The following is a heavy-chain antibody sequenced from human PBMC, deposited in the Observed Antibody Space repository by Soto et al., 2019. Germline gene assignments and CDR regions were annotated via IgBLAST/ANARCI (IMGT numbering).Heavy chain of an antibody. CDR1: GFTFSSYA. CDR3: ARDRTYVLRFLEWSHYYYYGMDA. CDR2: ISYDGSNK. V-gene: IGHV3-30-3*01. D-gene: IGHD3-3*01. Sequence: PGGSLRLSCAASGFTFSSYAMHWVRQAPGKGLEWVAVISYDGSNKYYADSVKGRFTISRDNSKNTLYLQMNSLRAEDTAVYYCARDRTYVLRFLEWSHYYYYGMDAWGQGTTVTVSS. J-gene: IGHJ6*02.